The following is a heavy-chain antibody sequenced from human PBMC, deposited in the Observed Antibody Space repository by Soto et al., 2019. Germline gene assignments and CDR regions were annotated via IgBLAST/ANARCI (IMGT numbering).Heavy chain of an antibody. CDR3: ARVVRELELPVYWFDP. CDR2: ISSSSSYI. CDR1: GFTFSSYS. D-gene: IGHD1-7*01. Sequence: GGSLRLSCAASGFTFSSYSMNWVRQAPGKGLEWVSSISSSSSYIYYADSVKGRFTISRDNAKNSLYLQMNSLRAEDTAVYYCARVVRELELPVYWFDPWGQGTLVTVSS. V-gene: IGHV3-21*01. J-gene: IGHJ5*02.